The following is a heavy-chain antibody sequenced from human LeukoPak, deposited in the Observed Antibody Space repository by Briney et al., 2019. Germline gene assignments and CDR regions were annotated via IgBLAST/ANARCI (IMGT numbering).Heavy chain of an antibody. CDR2: IYYSGST. V-gene: IGHV4-59*01. CDR1: GGSISSYY. D-gene: IGHD3-16*02. J-gene: IGHJ3*02. Sequence: SETLSLTCTASGGSISSYYWSWIRQPPGKGLEWIGYIYYSGSTNYNPSLKSRVTISVDTSKNQFSLKLSSVTAADTAVYYCARSYDYVWGSYRPGAFDIWGQGTMVTVSS. CDR3: ARSYDYVWGSYRPGAFDI.